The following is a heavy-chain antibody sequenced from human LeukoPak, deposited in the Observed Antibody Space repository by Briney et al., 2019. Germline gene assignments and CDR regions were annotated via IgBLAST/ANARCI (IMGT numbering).Heavy chain of an antibody. D-gene: IGHD6-19*01. J-gene: IGHJ5*02. CDR2: IYSSGSA. CDR1: GGSIINHY. V-gene: IGHV4-4*07. CDR3: ARDVRYASGWSTPES. Sequence: SETLSLTCTVSGGSIINHYWSWIRQLAGKGLEWIGRIYSSGSANYSPSLKSRVSMSIDTSNNHFSLNLTSVTAADTALYFCARDVRYASGWSTPESWGQGTLVTVSS.